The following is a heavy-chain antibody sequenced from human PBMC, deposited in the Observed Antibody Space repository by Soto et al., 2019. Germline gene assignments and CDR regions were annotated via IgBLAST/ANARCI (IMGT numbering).Heavy chain of an antibody. J-gene: IGHJ4*02. D-gene: IGHD4-17*01. V-gene: IGHV4-34*01. CDR1: GGSFSGYY. CDR3: ASHDYGDYYFDY. CDR2: INHSGST. Sequence: PSETLSLTCAVYGGSFSGYYWSWIRQPPGKGLEWIGEINHSGSTNYNPSLKSRVTISVDTSKNQFSLKLSSVTAADTAVYYCASHDYGDYYFDYWGQGTLVTV.